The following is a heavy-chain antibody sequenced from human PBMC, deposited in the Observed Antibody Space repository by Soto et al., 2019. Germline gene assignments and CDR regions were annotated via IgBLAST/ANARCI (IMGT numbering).Heavy chain of an antibody. D-gene: IGHD7-27*01. CDR1: GGSISSGDYY. CDR3: ARLWGLDAFDI. CDR2: IYYSGST. V-gene: IGHV4-30-4*01. Sequence: LSLTCTVSGGSISSGDYYWSWIRQPPGKGLEWIGNIYYSGSTYYNPSLKSRVTISVDTSKNQFSLKLSSVTAADTAVYYCARLWGLDAFDIWGQGTMVTVSS. J-gene: IGHJ3*02.